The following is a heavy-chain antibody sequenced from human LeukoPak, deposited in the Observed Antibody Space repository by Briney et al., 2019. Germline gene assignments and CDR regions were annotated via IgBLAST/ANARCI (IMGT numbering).Heavy chain of an antibody. V-gene: IGHV3-21*01. Sequence: GGSLRPSCAASGFTFSSYSMNWVRQAPGKGLEWVSSISSSSSYIYYADSVKGRFTISRDNAKNSLYLQMNSLRAEDTAVYYCARVAVGADAFDIWGQGTMVTVSS. CDR3: ARVAVGADAFDI. D-gene: IGHD1-26*01. CDR1: GFTFSSYS. CDR2: ISSSSSYI. J-gene: IGHJ3*02.